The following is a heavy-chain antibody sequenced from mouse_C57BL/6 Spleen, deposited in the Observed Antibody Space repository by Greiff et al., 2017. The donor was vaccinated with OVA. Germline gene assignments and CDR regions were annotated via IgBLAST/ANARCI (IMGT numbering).Heavy chain of an antibody. J-gene: IGHJ2*01. D-gene: IGHD1-1*01. CDR2: INPGSGGT. CDR1: GYAFTNYL. CDR3: ARGITTVVHYFDY. V-gene: IGHV1-54*01. Sequence: QVQLQQSGAELVRPGTSVKVSCKASGYAFTNYLIEWVKQRPGQGLEWIGVINPGSGGTNYNEKFKGKATLTADKSSSTAYMQLSSLTSEDSAVYFCARGITTVVHYFDYWGQGTTLTVSS.